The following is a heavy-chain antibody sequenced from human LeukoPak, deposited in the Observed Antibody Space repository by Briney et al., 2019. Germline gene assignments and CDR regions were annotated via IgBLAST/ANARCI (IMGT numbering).Heavy chain of an antibody. CDR1: GVSINSHY. V-gene: IGHV4-4*09. J-gene: IGHJ4*02. CDR2: IQGSGRT. Sequence: SETLSLTCTVSGVSINSHYLNWIRQPPGKGLEWIGHIQGSGRTNYNPSLKSRVTMSVDTSKRQLSLHLKSLTAADTAVYYCVVSPNQNFFDYWGQGPLVTVSS. CDR3: VVSPNQNFFDY.